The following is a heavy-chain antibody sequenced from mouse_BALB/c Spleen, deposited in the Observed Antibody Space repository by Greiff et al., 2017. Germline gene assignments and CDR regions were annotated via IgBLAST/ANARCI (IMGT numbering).Heavy chain of an antibody. D-gene: IGHD2-4*01. Sequence: EVQLQESGPGLVKPSQTVSLTCTVTGISITTGNYRWSWIRQFPGNKLEWIGYIYYSGTITYNPSLTSRTTITRDTSKNQFFLEMNSLTAEDTATYYCAATYDYGGYAMDYWGQGTSVTVSS. CDR2: IYYSGTI. J-gene: IGHJ4*01. V-gene: IGHV3-5*02. CDR3: AATYDYGGYAMDY. CDR1: GISITTGNYR.